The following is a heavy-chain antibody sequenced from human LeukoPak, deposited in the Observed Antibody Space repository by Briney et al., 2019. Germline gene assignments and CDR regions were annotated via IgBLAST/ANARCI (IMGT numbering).Heavy chain of an antibody. V-gene: IGHV3-23*01. Sequence: GGSLRLSCAASGFTFSSYAMSWVRQAPGKGLEWVSAISGSGGSTYYADSVKGRFTISRDNSENTLYLQMNSLRAEDTAVYYCAKGYSSSWYFDYWGQGTLVTVSS. J-gene: IGHJ4*02. CDR1: GFTFSSYA. CDR3: AKGYSSSWYFDY. CDR2: ISGSGGST. D-gene: IGHD6-13*01.